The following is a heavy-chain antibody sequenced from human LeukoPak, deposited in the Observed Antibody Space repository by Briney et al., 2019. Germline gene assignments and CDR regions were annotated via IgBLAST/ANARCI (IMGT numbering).Heavy chain of an antibody. J-gene: IGHJ5*02. CDR1: GFTFSSYA. CDR2: ISGSGGST. CDR3: AKDSAVACTNWFDP. D-gene: IGHD6-19*01. V-gene: IGHV3-23*01. Sequence: PGGSLRLSCAASGFTFSSYAMSWVRQAPGKGLEWVSAISGSGGSTYYADSVKGRFTISRDNSKNTLYLQMNSLRAEDTAVYYWAKDSAVACTNWFDPWGQGTLVTVSS.